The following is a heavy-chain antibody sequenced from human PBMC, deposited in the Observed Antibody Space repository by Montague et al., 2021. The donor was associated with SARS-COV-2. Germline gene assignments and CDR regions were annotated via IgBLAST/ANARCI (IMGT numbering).Heavy chain of an antibody. CDR1: GGSIRSGGYS. V-gene: IGHV4-30-2*01. CDR2: FYHSGSN. D-gene: IGHD1-26*01. CDR3: ARGWGGTYSDDAFDI. Sequence: TLSLTCSVSGGSIRSGGYSWSWNRQPKGKGLVWIGYFYHSGSNYYNPSSMSRVTISVDRNKNSISLKVISVTAADTAVYYCARGWGGTYSDDAFDIWGQGTMVTVSS. J-gene: IGHJ3*02.